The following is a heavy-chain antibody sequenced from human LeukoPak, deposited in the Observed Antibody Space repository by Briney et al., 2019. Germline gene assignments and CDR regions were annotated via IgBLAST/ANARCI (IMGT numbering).Heavy chain of an antibody. D-gene: IGHD6-19*01. J-gene: IGHJ3*01. CDR2: IYYNGNT. CDR3: ARETEKQWQY. CDR1: GGSIRSSNSF. V-gene: IGHV4-39*07. Sequence: SETLSLTCSVSGGSIRSSNSFWGWIRQPPGERLEWIATIYYNGNTYYNPSLQSRVTISVDTSTNQFSLRLNSVTAADTAVYYCARETEKQWQYWGQGTTVSVSS.